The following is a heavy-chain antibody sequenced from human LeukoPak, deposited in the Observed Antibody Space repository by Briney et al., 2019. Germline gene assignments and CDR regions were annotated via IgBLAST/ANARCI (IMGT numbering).Heavy chain of an antibody. D-gene: IGHD1-1*01. J-gene: IGHJ3*02. V-gene: IGHV3-13*01. CDR1: GFTFSSYD. CDR2: IGTGGDT. CDR3: ARAGVPRTDAFDI. Sequence: PGGSLRLSCAASGFTFSSYDMHWVRQVTGKGLEWVSAIGTGGDTYYPGSVKGRFTISRENAKNSLFLQMNSLRAGDTAVYYCARAGVPRTDAFDIWGQGTMVTVSS.